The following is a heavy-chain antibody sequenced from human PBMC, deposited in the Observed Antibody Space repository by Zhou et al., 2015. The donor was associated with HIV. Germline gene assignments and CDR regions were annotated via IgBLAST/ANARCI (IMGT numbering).Heavy chain of an antibody. CDR3: ARGLLGYCSGGSCYEDAFDI. D-gene: IGHD2-15*01. Sequence: QVQLVQSGAEVKKPGSSVKVSCKASGGTFSSYAISWVRQAPGQGLEWMGGIIPIFGTANYAQKFQGRVTITADESTSTAYMELSSLRSEDTAVYYCARGLLGYCSGGSCYEDAFDIWGQGTMVTVSS. V-gene: IGHV1-69*01. CDR1: GGTFSSYA. CDR2: IIPIFGTA. J-gene: IGHJ3*02.